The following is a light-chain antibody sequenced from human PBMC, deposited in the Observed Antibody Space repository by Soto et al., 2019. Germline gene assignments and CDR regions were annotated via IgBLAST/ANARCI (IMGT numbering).Light chain of an antibody. CDR1: SSDVGTYDF. J-gene: IGLJ1*01. CDR3: CSYAGIYV. V-gene: IGLV2-11*01. Sequence: QSALTQPRSVSGSPGQSVTISCTGTSSDVGTYDFVSWYQQHPGKAPRLMIFDVSERPSGVSHRFSGSKSGTTASLTISGLQAEDEADYYCCSYAGIYVFGSGTKLTV. CDR2: DVS.